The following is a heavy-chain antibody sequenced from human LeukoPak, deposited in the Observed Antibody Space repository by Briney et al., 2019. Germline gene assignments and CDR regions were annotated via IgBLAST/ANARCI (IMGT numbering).Heavy chain of an antibody. D-gene: IGHD3-16*01. CDR3: ARDSKAVGGGYAFDI. CDR2: INPNSGST. V-gene: IGHV1-2*02. J-gene: IGHJ3*02. CDR1: GYTFTGYD. Sequence: ASVKLSFKASGYTFTGYDMNTVRQAPGPGLEWMGWINPNSGSTNYAQKLQGRVTMTRDTSMSTAYMELSRLRADDTAVYYCARDSKAVGGGYAFDIWGQGTMVTVSS.